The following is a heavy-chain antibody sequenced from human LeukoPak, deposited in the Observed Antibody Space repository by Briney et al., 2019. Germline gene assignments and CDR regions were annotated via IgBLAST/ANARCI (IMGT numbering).Heavy chain of an antibody. J-gene: IGHJ6*03. CDR2: IYYSGST. CDR3: ARVIEGGYSYGSYYYYMDV. D-gene: IGHD5-18*01. V-gene: IGHV4-59*01. CDR1: GHSISSYY. Sequence: SETLCLTCTGTGHSISSYYRNWIQQPPGKQLQRIGCIYYSGSTNYNPSLKSRVTISVDPSKNQFSLKLSSVTAADTAVYYCARVIEGGYSYGSYYYYMDVWGKGTAVTISS.